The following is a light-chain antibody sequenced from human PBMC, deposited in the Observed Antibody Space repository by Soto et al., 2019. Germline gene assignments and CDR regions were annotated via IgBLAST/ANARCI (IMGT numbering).Light chain of an antibody. J-gene: IGKJ5*01. V-gene: IGKV1-39*01. Sequence: DIQITQSPSSLSSSAIERVTITCRSSQSIGRNLNWYLQKPGKAPKLLVYAASHLQSGVPSRFSGSGSGTDFTLTISSLQPEDFATYYCQQSYSTPFTFGQGTRLEIK. CDR2: AAS. CDR1: QSIGRN. CDR3: QQSYSTPFT.